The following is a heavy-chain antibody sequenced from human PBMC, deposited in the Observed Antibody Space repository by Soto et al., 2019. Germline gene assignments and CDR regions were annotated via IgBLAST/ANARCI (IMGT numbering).Heavy chain of an antibody. J-gene: IGHJ5*02. D-gene: IGHD6-25*01. CDR1: GYTFTDYY. V-gene: IGHV1-2*02. CDR3: ARRGPKRTWFDP. Sequence: ASVKVSCKASGYTFTDYYIHWVRQAPGQGLEWMGWVNIYSGGTNQAPKLRGRITMTRVTSITTAYMELRGLTFDDTAVYFCARRGPKRTWFDPWGQGTLVTVSS. CDR2: VNIYSGGT.